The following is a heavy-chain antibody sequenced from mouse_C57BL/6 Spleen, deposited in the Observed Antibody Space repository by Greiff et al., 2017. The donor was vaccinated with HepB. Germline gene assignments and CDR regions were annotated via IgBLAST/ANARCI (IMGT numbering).Heavy chain of an antibody. CDR1: GYTFTDYN. J-gene: IGHJ2*01. CDR3: AQGGSDGPYFDY. V-gene: IGHV1-18*01. CDR2: INPNNGGT. Sequence: EVQLQQSGPELVKPGASVKIPCKASGYTFTDYNMDWVKQSHGKSLEWIGDINPNNGGTIYNQKFKGKATLTVDKSSSTAYMERRSLTSEDTADYYCAQGGSDGPYFDYWGQGTTLTVSS. D-gene: IGHD2-3*01.